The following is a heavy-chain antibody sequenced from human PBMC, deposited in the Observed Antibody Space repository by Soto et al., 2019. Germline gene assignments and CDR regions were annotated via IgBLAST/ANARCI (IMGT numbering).Heavy chain of an antibody. Sequence: GGSLRLSCAASGFTFSSYAMHWVRQAPGKGLEWVAVISYDGSNKYYADSVKGRFTISRDNSKNTLYLQMSSLRAEDTAVYYCARDDVIVVVTAITYYYGMDVWGQGTTVTVSS. CDR3: ARDDVIVVVTAITYYYGMDV. V-gene: IGHV3-30-3*01. J-gene: IGHJ6*02. D-gene: IGHD2-21*02. CDR1: GFTFSSYA. CDR2: ISYDGSNK.